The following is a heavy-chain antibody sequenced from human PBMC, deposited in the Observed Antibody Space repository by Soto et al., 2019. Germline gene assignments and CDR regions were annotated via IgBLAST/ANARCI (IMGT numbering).Heavy chain of an antibody. CDR2: ISYDGSNK. CDR3: AKVRYRKGDFHY. V-gene: IGHV3-30*18. J-gene: IGHJ4*02. D-gene: IGHD1-1*01. Sequence: PGLSCAAAGFTFSRYGMHWVRDAPGKRLEWVATISYDGSNKHYVDCVKGRFTISRDNSKTKLYLQMNSLKAEDTAVYYCAKVRYRKGDFHYWGQRTLVAVSP. CDR1: GFTFSRYG.